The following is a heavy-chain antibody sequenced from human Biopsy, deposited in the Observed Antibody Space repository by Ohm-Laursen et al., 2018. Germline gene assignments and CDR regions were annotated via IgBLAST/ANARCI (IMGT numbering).Heavy chain of an antibody. V-gene: IGHV1-69*13. CDR2: IIPMFGTA. CDR1: GGTFINYA. J-gene: IGHJ4*02. D-gene: IGHD1-26*01. Sequence: VASVEVSCKTSGGTFINYAISWVRQAPGQGLEWMGGIIPMFGTANYAQMFQGRVTISADESTSTSYMELSSLTTEDTAIYYCARGPHSGSHSCFDYWGRGTLVTVSS. CDR3: ARGPHSGSHSCFDY.